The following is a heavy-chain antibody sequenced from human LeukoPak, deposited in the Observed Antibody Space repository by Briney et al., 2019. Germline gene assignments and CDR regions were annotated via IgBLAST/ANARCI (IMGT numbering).Heavy chain of an antibody. D-gene: IGHD6-19*01. CDR2: IYYSGST. V-gene: IGHV4-59*01. CDR1: GGSISSYY. CDR3: ARAASSGWEFYYYYGMDV. J-gene: IGHJ6*02. Sequence: SGTLSLTCTVSGGSISSYYWSWIRQPPGKGLEWIGYIYYSGSTNYNPSLKSRVTISVDTSKNQFSLKLSSVTAADTAVYYCARAASSGWEFYYYYGMDVWGQGTTVTVSS.